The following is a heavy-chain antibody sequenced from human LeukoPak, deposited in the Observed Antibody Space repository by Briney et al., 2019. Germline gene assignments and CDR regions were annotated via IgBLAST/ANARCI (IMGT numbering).Heavy chain of an antibody. CDR1: GGTFISYA. CDR3: ARDAPRRYGVYGSSIDY. V-gene: IGHV1-69*13. CDR2: IIPIFGTA. Sequence: SVKDSCQASGGTFISYAISWVRQAPGQGLEWMGGIIPIFGTANYAQKFQGRVTITPDESTSTAYMELSSLRSEDTAVYYCARDAPRRYGVYGSSIDYWGQGTLVTVSS. J-gene: IGHJ4*02. D-gene: IGHD4-17*01.